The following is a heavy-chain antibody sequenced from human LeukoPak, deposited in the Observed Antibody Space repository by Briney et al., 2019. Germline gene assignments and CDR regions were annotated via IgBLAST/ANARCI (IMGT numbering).Heavy chain of an antibody. J-gene: IGHJ6*03. CDR1: GGSINSYY. V-gene: IGHV4-4*07. Sequence: SETLSLTCTVSGGSINSYYWSWIRQPAGKGLEWIGRIYTSGSTNYNPSLKSRVTISVDTSKNQFSLKLSSVTAADTAVYYCARGQYYYGSGSYYDYYYYYMDVWGKGTTVTISS. CDR3: ARGQYYYGSGSYYDYYYYYMDV. CDR2: IYTSGST. D-gene: IGHD3-10*01.